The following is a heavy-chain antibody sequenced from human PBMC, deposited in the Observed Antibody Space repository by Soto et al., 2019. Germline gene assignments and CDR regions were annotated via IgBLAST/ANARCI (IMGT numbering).Heavy chain of an antibody. D-gene: IGHD2-8*01. J-gene: IGHJ6*02. Sequence: QVQLVQSGAEVKKPGASVKVSCKAPGYSFTDYHIHWVRQAPGQGLEWLRRINPKSGGTSTAQKFQGWVTMTTDTSISTASMELTRLTSDDTAIYYCARGDSTDCSNGVCSFFYNHDMDVWGQGTTVTVSS. CDR3: ARGDSTDCSNGVCSFFYNHDMDV. CDR1: GYSFTDYH. CDR2: INPKSGGT. V-gene: IGHV1-2*04.